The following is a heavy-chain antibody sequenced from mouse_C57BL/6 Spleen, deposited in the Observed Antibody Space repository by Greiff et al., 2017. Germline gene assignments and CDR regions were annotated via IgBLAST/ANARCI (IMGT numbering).Heavy chain of an antibody. D-gene: IGHD4-1*01. Sequence: DVQLQESGGDLVKPGGSLKLSCAASGFTFSSYGMSWVRQTPDKRLEWVATISSGGSYTYYPDSVKGRFTISRDNAKNTLYLQMISLKSEDTATYYCAGSDGWDGFDYWGQGTTLTVSS. CDR2: ISSGGSYT. V-gene: IGHV5-6*01. J-gene: IGHJ2*01. CDR3: AGSDGWDGFDY. CDR1: GFTFSSYG.